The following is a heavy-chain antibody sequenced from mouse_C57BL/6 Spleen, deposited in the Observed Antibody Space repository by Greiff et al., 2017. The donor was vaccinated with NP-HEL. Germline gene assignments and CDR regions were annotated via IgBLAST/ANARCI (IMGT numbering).Heavy chain of an antibody. J-gene: IGHJ1*03. CDR2: IYPGSGST. CDR3: ASDYYGSDWYFDV. V-gene: IGHV1-55*01. D-gene: IGHD1-1*01. Sequence: VQLQQSGAELVKPGASVKMSCKASGYTFTSYWITWVKQRPGQGLEWIGDIYPGSGSTNYNEKFKSKATLTVDTSSSTAYMQLSSLTSEDSAVYYCASDYYGSDWYFDVWGTGTTVTVSS. CDR1: GYTFTSYW.